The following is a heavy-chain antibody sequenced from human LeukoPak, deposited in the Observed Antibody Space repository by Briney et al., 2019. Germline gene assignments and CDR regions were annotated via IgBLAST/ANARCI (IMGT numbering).Heavy chain of an antibody. V-gene: IGHV3-48*01. CDR3: ARTYNEYCSGGSCTDFDY. Sequence: GGSLRLSCAASGFTFSSYGMSWVRQAPGKGLEWVSYISSSSSTIYYADSVKGRFTISRDNAKNSLYLQMNSLRTEDTAVYYCARTYNEYCSGGSCTDFDYWGQGTLVTVSS. D-gene: IGHD2-15*01. CDR1: GFTFSSYG. J-gene: IGHJ4*02. CDR2: ISSSSSTI.